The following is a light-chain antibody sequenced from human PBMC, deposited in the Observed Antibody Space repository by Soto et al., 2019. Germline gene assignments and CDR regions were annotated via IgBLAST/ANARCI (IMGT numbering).Light chain of an antibody. Sequence: ETVLTQSPGTLSLSPGERATVSCRASQSVSSSYLAWYQQKPGRAPRLLIYGASSRATGIPDRFSGSGSGTDFTLTISSLQPEDFATYYCQQSYSTPWTFGQGTKVDIK. CDR2: GAS. CDR3: QQSYSTPWT. CDR1: QSVSSSY. V-gene: IGKV3-20*01. J-gene: IGKJ1*01.